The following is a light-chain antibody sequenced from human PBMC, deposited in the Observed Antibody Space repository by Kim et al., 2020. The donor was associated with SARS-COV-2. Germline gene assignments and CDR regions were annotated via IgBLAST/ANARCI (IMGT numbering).Light chain of an antibody. V-gene: IGKV1-5*03. J-gene: IGKJ1*01. CDR1: QNIDNW. Sequence: DIQMTQSPSTLSASVGDRVTITCRASQNIDNWVAWYQQKPGKAPKLLIYKASRLHSGVPSRFSGSGSGTVFTLTISSLQPDDFGIYFCQQYETYWTFGLGTKVDIK. CDR3: QQYETYWT. CDR2: KAS.